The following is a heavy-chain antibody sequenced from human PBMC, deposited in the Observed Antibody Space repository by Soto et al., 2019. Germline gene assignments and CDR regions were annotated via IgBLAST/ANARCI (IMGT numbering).Heavy chain of an antibody. CDR3: ARAYYYDSSALGY. V-gene: IGHV4-59*01. CDR1: GGSISSYY. D-gene: IGHD3-22*01. Sequence: SETLSLTCTVSGGSISSYYWSWVRQPPGKGLEWIGYIYYSGSTNYNPSLKSRVTISVDTSKNQFSLKLSSVTAADTAVYYCARAYYYDSSALGYWGQGTLVTVSS. J-gene: IGHJ4*02. CDR2: IYYSGST.